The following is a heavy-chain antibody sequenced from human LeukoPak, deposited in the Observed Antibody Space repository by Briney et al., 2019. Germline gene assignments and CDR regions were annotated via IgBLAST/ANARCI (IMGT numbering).Heavy chain of an antibody. Sequence: SVKVSCKVSGGTFSSYAISWVRQAPGQGLEWMGGIIPIFGTANYAQKFQGRVTITADESTSTAYMELSGLRSEDTAVYYCASPREGPLVRGAYDILTAWGQGTLVTVSS. CDR1: GGTFSSYA. D-gene: IGHD3-9*01. CDR3: ASPREGPLVRGAYDILTA. J-gene: IGHJ5*02. V-gene: IGHV1-69*13. CDR2: IIPIFGTA.